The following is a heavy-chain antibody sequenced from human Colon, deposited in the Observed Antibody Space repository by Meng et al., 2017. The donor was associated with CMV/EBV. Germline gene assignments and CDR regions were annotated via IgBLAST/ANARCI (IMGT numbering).Heavy chain of an antibody. CDR2: SNPNNGDT. CDR1: GYTFTGHF. D-gene: IGHD2-2*01. CDR3: ARSSTSCYGRCYYYYGMDV. V-gene: IGHV1-2*02. J-gene: IGHJ6*02. Sequence: ASVKVSCQASGYTFTGHFIHWMRQAPGQGLEWMGWSNPNNGDTKYAQKFQGRVTMTRDTSISTAYMELSRLRSDDTAVYYCARSSTSCYGRCYYYYGMDVWGQGTTVTVSS.